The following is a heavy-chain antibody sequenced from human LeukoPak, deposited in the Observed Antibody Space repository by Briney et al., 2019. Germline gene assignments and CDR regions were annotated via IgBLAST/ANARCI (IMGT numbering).Heavy chain of an antibody. V-gene: IGHV1-18*01. CDR1: GYTFTSYG. Sequence: ASVKVSCKASGYTFTSYGIGWVRQAPGQGLEWMGWISGYNRNTNYAQKLQGRVTMTTDMSTTTAYMELRSLRSDDTAVYYCARVFYDFWNAYYHPFDYWGQGTLVTVSS. J-gene: IGHJ4*02. CDR2: ISGYNRNT. D-gene: IGHD3-3*01. CDR3: ARVFYDFWNAYYHPFDY.